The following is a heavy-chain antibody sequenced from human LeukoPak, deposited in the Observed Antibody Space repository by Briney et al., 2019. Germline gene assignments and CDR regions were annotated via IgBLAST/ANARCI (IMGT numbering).Heavy chain of an antibody. CDR2: ISSSGSTI. CDR3: ARDLSLYCSGGSCYSLNY. J-gene: IGHJ4*02. D-gene: IGHD2-15*01. CDR1: GFTFSSYS. V-gene: IGHV3-48*04. Sequence: GGSLRLSFTASGFTFSSYSMNWVRQAPGKGPEWVSYISSSGSTIYYADSVKGRFTISRDNAKNSLYLQMNSLRAEDTAVYYCARDLSLYCSGGSCYSLNYWGQGTLVTVSS.